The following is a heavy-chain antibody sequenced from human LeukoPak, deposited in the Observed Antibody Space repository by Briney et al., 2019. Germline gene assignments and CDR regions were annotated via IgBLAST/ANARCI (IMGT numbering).Heavy chain of an antibody. J-gene: IGHJ3*02. Sequence: GGSLRLSCPASGFTFSNYLMHWVRQAPGKGLVWVSRINSDESNTNSYADSVKGRFTISRDNAKNTLYLQMNSLRAEDTAVYFCGRGGNGIDIWGQGTTVIVSS. CDR1: GFTFSNYL. CDR3: GRGGNGIDI. D-gene: IGHD2-8*01. V-gene: IGHV3-74*01. CDR2: INSDESNT.